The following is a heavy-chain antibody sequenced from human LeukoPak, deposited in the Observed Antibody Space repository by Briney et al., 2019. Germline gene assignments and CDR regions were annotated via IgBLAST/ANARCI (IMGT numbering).Heavy chain of an antibody. D-gene: IGHD2-2*01. CDR2: IYYSGST. CDR3: ASQMEGIVVVPAAMRGVDY. V-gene: IGHV4-39*01. J-gene: IGHJ4*02. Sequence: SETLSLTCTVSGGSISSSSYYWGWIRQPPGKGLEWIGSIYYSGSTYYNPSLKSRVTISVDTSKNQFSLKLSSVTAADTAVYYCASQMEGIVVVPAAMRGVDYWGQGTLVTVSS. CDR1: GGSISSSSYY.